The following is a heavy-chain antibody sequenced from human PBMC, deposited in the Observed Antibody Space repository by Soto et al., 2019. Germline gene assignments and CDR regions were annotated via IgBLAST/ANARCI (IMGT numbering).Heavy chain of an antibody. V-gene: IGHV1-18*01. CDR2: ISGYNGNT. Sequence: ASVKVSFKTSGYTFSKYGINWLRQATGQGLEWMGWISGYNGNTNYAQTVQGRVTMTTDTSTGTVYMELRSLKSDDTAIYYCSRFIMVGGWFDPNYYHGMDVWGQGTTVTVSS. CDR3: SRFIMVGGWFDPNYYHGMDV. D-gene: IGHD6-19*01. J-gene: IGHJ6*02. CDR1: GYTFSKYG.